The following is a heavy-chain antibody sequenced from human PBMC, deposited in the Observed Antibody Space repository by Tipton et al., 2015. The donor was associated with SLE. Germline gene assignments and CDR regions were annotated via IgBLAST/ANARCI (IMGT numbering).Heavy chain of an antibody. CDR3: ARAEDSVVGPDASYCMDV. D-gene: IGHD2-2*01. CDR1: GFTFSSYS. CDR2: ISSSSSYI. J-gene: IGHJ6*02. V-gene: IGHV3-21*01. Sequence: SLRLSCAASGFTFSSYSMNWVRQAPGKGLEWVSSISSSSSYIYYADSVKGRFTISRDNSKNTLYLQMNSLRAEDTAVYYCARAEDSVVGPDASYCMDVWGQGTTVTVPS.